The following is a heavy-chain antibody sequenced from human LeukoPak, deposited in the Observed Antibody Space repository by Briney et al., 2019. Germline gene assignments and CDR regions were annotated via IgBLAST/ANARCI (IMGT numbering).Heavy chain of an antibody. V-gene: IGHV4-34*01. J-gene: IGHJ4*02. Sequence: SETLSLTCAVYGGSFSGYYWTWVRQPPEKELEWIGEINPSGSTNYNPSLKSRVTISVDTSKNQFSLKLSSVTAADTAVYFCARGPRLYYYDSSGYYYYWGQGTLVTVSS. CDR3: ARGPRLYYYDSSGYYYY. D-gene: IGHD3-22*01. CDR2: INPSGST. CDR1: GGSFSGYY.